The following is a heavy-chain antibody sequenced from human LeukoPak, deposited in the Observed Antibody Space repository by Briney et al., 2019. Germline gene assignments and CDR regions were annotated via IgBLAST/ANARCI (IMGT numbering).Heavy chain of an antibody. CDR3: ARTGGRDGYGFDY. J-gene: IGHJ4*02. D-gene: IGHD5-24*01. Sequence: GGSLRLSCAASGFTFSSHGMHWVRQTPGKGLEWVAAVRYDGSNKYYADSVKGRLTICRDNSKNTLYLQMNSLRAEDTAVYYCARTGGRDGYGFDYWGQGTLVTVSP. CDR2: VRYDGSNK. CDR1: GFTFSSHG. V-gene: IGHV3-33*01.